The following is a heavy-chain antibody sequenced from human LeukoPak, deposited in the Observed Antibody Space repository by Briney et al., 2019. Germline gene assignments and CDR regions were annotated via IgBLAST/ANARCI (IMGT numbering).Heavy chain of an antibody. V-gene: IGHV3-21*01. CDR2: ISNSGSYI. CDR1: GFTFSSYS. J-gene: IGHJ4*02. Sequence: GGSLRLSCAASGFTFSSYSMTWVRQAPGKGLEWVSSISNSGSYIYYADSVRGRFTISRDNAKTSLYLQMNSLRAEDTAVYYCANHLACGSASCPPFDYWGQGTLVTVSS. CDR3: ANHLACGSASCPPFDY. D-gene: IGHD2-2*01.